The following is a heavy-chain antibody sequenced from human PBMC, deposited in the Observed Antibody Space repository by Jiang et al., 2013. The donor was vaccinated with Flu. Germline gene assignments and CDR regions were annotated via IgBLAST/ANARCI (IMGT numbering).Heavy chain of an antibody. Sequence: GSGLVKPSQTLSLTCTVSGGSISSGDYYWSWIRQPPGKGLEWIGYIYYSGSTYYNPSLKSRVTISVDTSKNQFSLKLSSVTAADTAVYYCATPSSSWPYLVNSYFDYWGQGTLVTVSS. V-gene: IGHV4-30-4*01. D-gene: IGHD6-13*01. CDR2: IYYSGST. CDR3: ATPSSSWPYLVNSYFDY. CDR1: GGSISSGDYY. J-gene: IGHJ4*02.